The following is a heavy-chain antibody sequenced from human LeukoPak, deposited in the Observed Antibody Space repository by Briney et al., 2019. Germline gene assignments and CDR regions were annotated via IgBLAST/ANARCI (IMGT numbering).Heavy chain of an antibody. V-gene: IGHV1-69*13. CDR1: GGTFSSYA. Sequence: SVNVSCKASGGTFSSYAINWVRQAPGQALEWMGRIIPMFGTGDYAEKFQGRVTITADESTSTAYMELSSLRSEDTAVYYCARNGVYSSSPINYWGQGTLVTVSS. CDR3: ARNGVYSSSPINY. CDR2: IIPMFGTG. J-gene: IGHJ4*02. D-gene: IGHD6-6*01.